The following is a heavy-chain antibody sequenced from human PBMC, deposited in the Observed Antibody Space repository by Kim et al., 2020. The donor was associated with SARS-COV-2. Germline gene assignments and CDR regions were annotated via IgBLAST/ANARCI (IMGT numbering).Heavy chain of an antibody. D-gene: IGHD3-10*01. J-gene: IGHJ5*02. Sequence: ASVKVSCKASGYTFETFSLYWVRQAPGQRFEWMGWINGGNGNTRYSQNFQGRVTITRDTSASTSYMELSSLTSKDTAVYYCAREGSGSYNWFDPWVQGTLVTVSS. CDR3: AREGSGSYNWFDP. CDR2: INGGNGNT. V-gene: IGHV1-3*01. CDR1: GYTFETFS.